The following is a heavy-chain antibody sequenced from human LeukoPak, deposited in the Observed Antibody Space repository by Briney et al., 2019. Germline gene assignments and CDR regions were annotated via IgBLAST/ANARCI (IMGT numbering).Heavy chain of an antibody. Sequence: SETLSLTCTVSGGSISSYYWNWIRQPPGKGLEWIGYIYYTGSTNYNPSLKSRVTISVDTSKNQFSLKLNSVTAADTAVYYCARHQTLRYFDWLPDYWGQGTLVTVSS. V-gene: IGHV4-59*08. CDR3: ARHQTLRYFDWLPDY. CDR1: GGSISSYY. D-gene: IGHD3-9*01. J-gene: IGHJ4*02. CDR2: IYYTGST.